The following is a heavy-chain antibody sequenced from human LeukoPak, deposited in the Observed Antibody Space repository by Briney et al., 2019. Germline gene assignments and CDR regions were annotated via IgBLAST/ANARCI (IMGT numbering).Heavy chain of an antibody. CDR2: IHPSDSDT. D-gene: IGHD3-10*01. CDR3: GRQRRGVAAYYFDY. Sequence: GESLKISCKTSGYSFSSYWIGWVRQMPGKGLEWMGIIHPSDSDTRYSPSFQGQVTISADKSISTAYLQWSSLEASDTAMYYCGRQRRGVAAYYFDYWGQGTLVTVSS. J-gene: IGHJ4*02. V-gene: IGHV5-51*01. CDR1: GYSFSSYW.